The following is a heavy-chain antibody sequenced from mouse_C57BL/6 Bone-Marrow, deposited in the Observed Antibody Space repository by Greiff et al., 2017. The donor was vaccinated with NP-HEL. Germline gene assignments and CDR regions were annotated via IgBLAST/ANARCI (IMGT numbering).Heavy chain of an antibody. V-gene: IGHV1-59*01. CDR1: GYTFTSYW. J-gene: IGHJ2*01. Sequence: QVQLKQPGAELVRPGTSVKLSCKASGYTFTSYWMHWVKQRPGQGLEWIGVIDPSDSYTNYNQKFKGKATLTVDTSSSTAYMQLSSLTSEDSAVYYCARRDYGSSYYFDYWGQGTTLTVSS. CDR3: ARRDYGSSYYFDY. D-gene: IGHD1-1*01. CDR2: IDPSDSYT.